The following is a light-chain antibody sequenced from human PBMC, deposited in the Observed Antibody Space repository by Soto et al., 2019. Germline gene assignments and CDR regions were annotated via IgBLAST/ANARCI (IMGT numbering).Light chain of an antibody. CDR2: EVS. J-gene: IGLJ2*01. CDR3: SSYSTTYTVL. V-gene: IGLV2-14*01. CDR1: SSDVGGYNY. Sequence: QSVLTQPASMSGSPGQSITISCTGTSSDVGGYNYVSWYQQHPDRAPKLIIYEVSNRPSGVSIRFSGSKSANTASLTISGRQAEDEADYYCSSYSTTYTVLFGGGTKLTVL.